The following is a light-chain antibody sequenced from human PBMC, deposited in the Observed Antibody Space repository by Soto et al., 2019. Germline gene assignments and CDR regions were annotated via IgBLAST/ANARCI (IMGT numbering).Light chain of an antibody. CDR3: SSYTTGSTLPWV. J-gene: IGLJ1*01. CDR2: GVN. Sequence: QSALAHPASVSGSPGHSITISCTGSSNDIGTYEYVSWHQHHPGRGPKLIIFGVNDRPSGISDRFSGSKSGNTASLTIFGLQLEDEAVYYCSSYTTGSTLPWVFGTGTKVTVL. CDR1: SNDIGTYEY. V-gene: IGLV2-14*01.